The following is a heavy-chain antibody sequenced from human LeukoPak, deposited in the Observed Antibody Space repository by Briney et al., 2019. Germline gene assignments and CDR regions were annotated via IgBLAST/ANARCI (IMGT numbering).Heavy chain of an antibody. CDR2: ISAYNGNT. CDR3: ARDRRADSSGWFFDY. V-gene: IGHV1-18*01. Sequence: GASVTVSFKASGYTFTSYGISWVRQAPGQGLEWMGWISAYNGNTNYAQKLLGRVTMTTDTSTSTAYMELRSLRSDDTAVYYCARDRRADSSGWFFDYWGQGTLVTVSS. J-gene: IGHJ4*02. D-gene: IGHD6-19*01. CDR1: GYTFTSYG.